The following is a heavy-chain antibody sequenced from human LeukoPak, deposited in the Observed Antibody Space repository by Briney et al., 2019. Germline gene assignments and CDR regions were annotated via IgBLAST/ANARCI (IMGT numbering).Heavy chain of an antibody. CDR2: IKEDGSEK. CDR3: ARGRYCSSTSCQRFDY. J-gene: IGHJ4*02. V-gene: IGHV3-7*01. Sequence: PGGSLRLSCVASGFTFSTYWMSWVRQAPGKGLEWVANIKEDGSEKYYVDSVEGRFPISRDNAKNSLYLQMNSLRAEDTAVYYCARGRYCSSTSCQRFDYWGQGTLVTVSS. CDR1: GFTFSTYW. D-gene: IGHD2-2*01.